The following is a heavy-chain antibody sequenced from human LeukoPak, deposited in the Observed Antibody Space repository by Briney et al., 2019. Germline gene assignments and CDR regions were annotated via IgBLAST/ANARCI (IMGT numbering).Heavy chain of an antibody. Sequence: GGSLRLSCAASGFTFSSYAMSWVRQAPGKGLEWVSAISGSGGSTYYADSVKGRFTISRDNSKNTLYLQMNSLRAEDTAVYYCAKARYGSGSFYYFDYWGQGTLVTVSS. V-gene: IGHV3-23*01. CDR2: ISGSGGST. J-gene: IGHJ4*02. CDR1: GFTFSSYA. CDR3: AKARYGSGSFYYFDY. D-gene: IGHD3-10*01.